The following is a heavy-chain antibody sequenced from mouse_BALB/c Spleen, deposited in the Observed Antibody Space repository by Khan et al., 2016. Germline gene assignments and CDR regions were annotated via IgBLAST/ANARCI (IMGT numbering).Heavy chain of an antibody. CDR2: IYPGSGST. Sequence: QVQLQQPGPELVKPGASVKMSCKASGYTFTDYVISWVKQRTGQGLEWIGEIYPGSGSTYYNEKFKGKATLTADKSSNTAYMQLSSLTSEDSAVYFCARRGTTGWFAYWGQGTLVTVSA. J-gene: IGHJ3*01. D-gene: IGHD1-1*01. CDR3: ARRGTTGWFAY. V-gene: IGHV1-77*01. CDR1: GYTFTDYV.